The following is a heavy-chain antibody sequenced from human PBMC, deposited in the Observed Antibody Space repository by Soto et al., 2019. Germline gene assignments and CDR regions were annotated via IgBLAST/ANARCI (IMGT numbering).Heavy chain of an antibody. CDR2: MFYSGLT. J-gene: IGHJ6*02. V-gene: IGHV4-39*01. CDR1: GYSVTSSDYY. Sequence: SETLSLTCSVSGYSVTSSDYYWAWIRQPPGKGLEWIGSMFYSGLTYYNPSLKSRVTLSVDTSKNQFSVRLNSVTAADTAVYYCAPLSVSLSGPYGTHVWGQGTAVTVSS. CDR3: APLSVSLSGPYGTHV. D-gene: IGHD2-15*01.